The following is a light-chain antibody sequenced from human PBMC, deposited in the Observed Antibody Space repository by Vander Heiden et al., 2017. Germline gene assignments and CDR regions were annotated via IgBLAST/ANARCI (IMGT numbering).Light chain of an antibody. J-gene: IGKJ5*01. Sequence: EIVFTQSPATLSLSPGERATLSCRASQSVSSYLACDQQKPGQAPRLLIYDASNRATGIPARFSGSGSGTDFTLTISSLEPEDFAVYYCQQRSNWPSPTFGQGTRLEIK. CDR3: QQRSNWPSPT. CDR2: DAS. CDR1: QSVSSY. V-gene: IGKV3-11*01.